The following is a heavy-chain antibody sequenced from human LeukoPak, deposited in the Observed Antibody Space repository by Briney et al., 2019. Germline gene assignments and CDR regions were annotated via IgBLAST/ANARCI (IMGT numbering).Heavy chain of an antibody. D-gene: IGHD6-13*01. J-gene: IGHJ6*02. CDR2: IWYDGSNK. Sequence: GGSLRLSCAASGFTFSSYGMHWVRQAPGKGLEWVAVIWYDGSNKYYADSVKGRFTISRDNSKNTLYLQMNSLRAEDTAVYYCARRRIAAAGRAEYGMDVWGQGTTVTVSS. CDR1: GFTFSSYG. CDR3: ARRRIAAAGRAEYGMDV. V-gene: IGHV3-33*01.